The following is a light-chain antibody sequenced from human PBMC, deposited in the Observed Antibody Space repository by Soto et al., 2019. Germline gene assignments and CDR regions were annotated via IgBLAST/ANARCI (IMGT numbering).Light chain of an antibody. CDR3: QQHNQWPIT. J-gene: IGKJ5*01. V-gene: IGKV3D-15*01. Sequence: EIVLTQYPATLSVSPGETPSISCGASQSAGTFLAWYQQKPGKAPRLPIYYISTRATGIPARFSGSGSGTEFTLTINSLQSEDAAVYYCQQHNQWPITFGQGTRLEI. CDR2: YIS. CDR1: QSAGTF.